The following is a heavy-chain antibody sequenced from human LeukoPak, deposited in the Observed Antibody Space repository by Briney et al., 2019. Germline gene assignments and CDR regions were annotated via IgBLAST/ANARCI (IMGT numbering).Heavy chain of an antibody. CDR1: GGTFSSYA. CDR3: ARVIRRESGSGSYYSSTYNWFDP. V-gene: IGHV1-69*04. Sequence: SVKVSCKASGGTFSSYAISWVRQAPGQGLEWMGRIIPILGIANYAQKFQGRVTITADKSTSTAYMELSSLRSEDTAVYYCARVIRRESGSGSYYSSTYNWFDPWGQGTLVTVSS. CDR2: IIPILGIA. J-gene: IGHJ5*02. D-gene: IGHD3-10*01.